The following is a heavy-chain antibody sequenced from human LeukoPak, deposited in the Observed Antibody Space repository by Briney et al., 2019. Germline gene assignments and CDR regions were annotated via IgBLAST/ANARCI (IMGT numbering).Heavy chain of an antibody. CDR1: GFTFSNYA. CDR2: IVGSGGNT. V-gene: IGHV3-23*01. J-gene: IGHJ4*02. D-gene: IGHD3-9*01. CDR3: ARWGDYDILTGYYDSDY. Sequence: GGSLRLSCAASGFTFSNYAMSWVRQAPGKGLEWVSAIVGSGGNTYYADSVKGRFTISRDNPKNTLYLQMNSLRAEDTAVYYCARWGDYDILTGYYDSDYWGQGTLVTVSS.